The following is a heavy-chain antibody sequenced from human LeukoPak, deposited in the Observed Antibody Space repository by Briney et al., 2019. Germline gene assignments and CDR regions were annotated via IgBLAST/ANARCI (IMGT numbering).Heavy chain of an antibody. CDR2: IHYRGTT. Sequence: SETLSLTCAVHGESFSGYYWTWIRQPPGKGLEWIGEIHYRGTTNYNPSFKSRVTVSADASRNQFSLNLTSVTAADTAIYYCATLIVGTTYFDYWGQGSLLTVSS. CDR3: ATLIVGTTYFDY. V-gene: IGHV4-34*01. CDR1: GESFSGYY. D-gene: IGHD1-26*01. J-gene: IGHJ4*02.